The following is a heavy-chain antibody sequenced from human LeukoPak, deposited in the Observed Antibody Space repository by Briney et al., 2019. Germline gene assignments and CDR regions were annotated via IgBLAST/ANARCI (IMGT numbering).Heavy chain of an antibody. CDR1: GGTFSSYA. CDR2: INPNSGGT. V-gene: IGHV1-2*02. D-gene: IGHD1-26*01. CDR3: ARAPSDFYSGSFDY. Sequence: ASVKVSCKASGGTFSSYAISWVRQAPGQGLEWMGWINPNSGGTNYAQKFQGRVTMTRDTSISTAYMELSRLRSDDTAVYYCARAPSDFYSGSFDYWGQGTLVTVSS. J-gene: IGHJ4*02.